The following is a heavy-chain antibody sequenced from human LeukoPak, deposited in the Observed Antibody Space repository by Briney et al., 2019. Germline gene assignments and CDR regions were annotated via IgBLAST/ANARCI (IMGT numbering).Heavy chain of an antibody. V-gene: IGHV5-51*01. D-gene: IGHD3-22*01. Sequence: GAPLKISCKGSGSRFTSYWIGWVRQLPGKGLEGMGIIYPGDSDTRYSTSFQGQVTISADKSISTAYLQWSSLKASDTAMYYCARRTTNYDSSGYYSPFDYWGQGTLVTVSS. CDR2: IYPGDSDT. J-gene: IGHJ4*02. CDR3: ARRTTNYDSSGYYSPFDY. CDR1: GSRFTSYW.